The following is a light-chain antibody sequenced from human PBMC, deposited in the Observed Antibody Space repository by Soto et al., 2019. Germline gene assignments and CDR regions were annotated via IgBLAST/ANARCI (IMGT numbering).Light chain of an antibody. CDR2: DAS. CDR1: QSVSSY. CDR3: QQRSNWPSIT. V-gene: IGKV3-11*01. Sequence: EIVLTQSPATVSLSPGARAPLSCRASQSVSSYLAWYQQKPGQAPSLLIYDASNRATGIPARFSGSGSGTDFTLTTSSLEPEDFAVYYCQQRSNWPSITFGQGTRLEI. J-gene: IGKJ5*01.